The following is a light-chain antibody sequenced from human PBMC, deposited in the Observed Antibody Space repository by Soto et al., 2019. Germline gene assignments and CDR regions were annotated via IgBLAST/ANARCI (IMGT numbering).Light chain of an antibody. J-gene: IGKJ4*01. CDR1: QSVSSSY. CDR3: QHDYNLLS. Sequence: TQSSGSLSLSPKERATLSCRASQSVSSSYLAWYQQKPGQAPGLLIYGASTRATAIPARFSGSGSGTDFTLTVSSLQPEDYAVYSCQHDYNLLSFGGGTKVDI. CDR2: GAS. V-gene: IGKV3D-7*01.